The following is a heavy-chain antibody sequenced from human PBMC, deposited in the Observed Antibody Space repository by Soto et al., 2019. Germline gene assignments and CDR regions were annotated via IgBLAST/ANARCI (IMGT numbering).Heavy chain of an antibody. Sequence: SETLSLTCTVSGGSLNSGAYYWSWIRQSPGKGLEWVGYMYFTGTGGTNDSPSLKSRVTISVDTSKNQFSLRLTSVTPADTAVYYCARVRRIGSRAHLDFYDYVMDVWGQGTTVTVSS. V-gene: IGHV4-61*08. CDR3: ARVRRIGSRAHLDFYDYVMDV. CDR1: GGSLNSGAYY. D-gene: IGHD3-10*01. CDR2: MYFTGTGGT. J-gene: IGHJ6*01.